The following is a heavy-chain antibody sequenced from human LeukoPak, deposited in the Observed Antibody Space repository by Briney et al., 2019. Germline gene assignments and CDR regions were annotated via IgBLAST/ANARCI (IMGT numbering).Heavy chain of an antibody. J-gene: IGHJ6*02. V-gene: IGHV1-69*04. CDR2: IIPILGIA. Sequence: SVKVSCKASGGTFSSYATSWVRQAPGQGLEWMGRIIPILGIANYAQKFQGRVTITADKSTSTAYMELSSLRSEDTAVYYCARAHGDYSERYYGMDVWGQGTTVTVSS. CDR3: ARAHGDYSERYYGMDV. D-gene: IGHD4-17*01. CDR1: GGTFSSYA.